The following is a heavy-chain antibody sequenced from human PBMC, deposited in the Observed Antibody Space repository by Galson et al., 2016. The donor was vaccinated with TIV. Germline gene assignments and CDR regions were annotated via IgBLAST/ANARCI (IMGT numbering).Heavy chain of an antibody. V-gene: IGHV1-3*01. Sequence: SVKVSCKASGYTFTSHTMHWVRQAPGQRLEWMGWINVGNGNTKYVQKFKGRVTINIDTSARIAYMELSTLTSEDTAMYYCARDRLGAKRAFDIWGQGTLVTVSS. CDR1: GYTFTSHT. J-gene: IGHJ3*02. D-gene: IGHD3-16*01. CDR3: ARDRLGAKRAFDI. CDR2: INVGNGNT.